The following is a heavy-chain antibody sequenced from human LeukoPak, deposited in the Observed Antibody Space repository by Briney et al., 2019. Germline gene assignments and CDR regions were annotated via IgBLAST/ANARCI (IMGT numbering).Heavy chain of an antibody. J-gene: IGHJ3*01. Sequence: GGSLRLSCAASGFTFSDHFMTWIRQAPGRGLEWISYISGSGATYYAASVKGRFTISRDNAQNSLWLQMSSLRAEDTAVYYCARDPMYNGGNSGAFDFWGQGTLVTVSS. CDR1: GFTFSDHF. CDR3: ARDPMYNGGNSGAFDF. V-gene: IGHV3-11*01. CDR2: ISGSGAT. D-gene: IGHD4-23*01.